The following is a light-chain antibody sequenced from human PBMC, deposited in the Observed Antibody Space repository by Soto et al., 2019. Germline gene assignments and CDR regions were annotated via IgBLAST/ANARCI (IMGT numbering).Light chain of an antibody. CDR3: SSYTSSSTPYV. J-gene: IGLJ1*01. V-gene: IGLV2-14*01. CDR2: EVS. CDR1: SSDVGGYNY. Sequence: QSALTQPASVSGSPGQSITISCTGTSSDVGGYNYVSWYQQHPGKAPKLMIYEVSNRPSGVSNRFSGSKSGNTASLTISGLQAEAEADYYCSSYTSSSTPYVLGTGTKV.